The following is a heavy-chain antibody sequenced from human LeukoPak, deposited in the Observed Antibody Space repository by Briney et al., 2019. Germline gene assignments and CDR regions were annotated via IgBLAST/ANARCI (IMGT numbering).Heavy chain of an antibody. V-gene: IGHV3-7*01. CDR1: GFTFSTYW. CDR3: VRDSLVGYGHRYFDC. D-gene: IGHD5-18*01. J-gene: IGHJ4*02. CDR2: IKEDGSEK. Sequence: PGGSLRLSCAASGFTFSTYWMTWVRQAPGKGLGWVANIKEDGSEKKYVDSVKGRLTISRDNAKNSLYLQMNSLRVEDTAVYYCVRDSLVGYGHRYFDCWGQGTLVTVSS.